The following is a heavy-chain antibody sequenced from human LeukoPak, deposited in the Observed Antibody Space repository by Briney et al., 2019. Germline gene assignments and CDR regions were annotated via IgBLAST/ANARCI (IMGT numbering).Heavy chain of an antibody. CDR3: ARSSGWSKGAFDI. CDR2: INHSGST. J-gene: IGHJ3*02. D-gene: IGHD6-19*01. Sequence: PSETLSLTCAVYGGSFSGYYWSWIRQPPGKGLEWIGEINHSGSTNYNPSLKSRVTISVDTSKNQFSLKLSSVTAADTAVYYCARSSGWSKGAFDIWGQGTMVTVFS. CDR1: GGSFSGYY. V-gene: IGHV4-34*01.